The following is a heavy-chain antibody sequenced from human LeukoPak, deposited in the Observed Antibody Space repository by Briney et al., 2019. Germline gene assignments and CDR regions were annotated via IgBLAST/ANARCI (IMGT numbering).Heavy chain of an antibody. CDR1: GYTFIRYG. CDR2: INAGNGNT. Sequence: ASVKVSCKASGYTFIRYGISWVRQAPGQGLEWMGWINAGNGNTKYSQKFQGRVTITRDTSASTAYMELSSLRSEDTAVYYCARDRFRVVAARPGNWFDPWGQGTLVTVSS. V-gene: IGHV1-3*01. CDR3: ARDRFRVVAARPGNWFDP. D-gene: IGHD6-6*01. J-gene: IGHJ5*02.